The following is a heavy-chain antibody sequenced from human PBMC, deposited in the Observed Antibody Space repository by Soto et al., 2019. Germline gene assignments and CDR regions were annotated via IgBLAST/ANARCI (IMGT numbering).Heavy chain of an antibody. D-gene: IGHD5-18*01. Sequence: KPSETLSLTCVIYGGSLSGIYWTWVRQPPGKGLEWIGEVSHSGSTNYSPSLESRVTISLDMSNNQFSLKLNSVTAADTAVYYCARGPGYSYGYSVYYYYYRMDVWGQGTTVIVSS. V-gene: IGHV4-34*01. J-gene: IGHJ6*02. CDR2: VSHSGST. CDR1: GGSLSGIY. CDR3: ARGPGYSYGYSVYYYYYRMDV.